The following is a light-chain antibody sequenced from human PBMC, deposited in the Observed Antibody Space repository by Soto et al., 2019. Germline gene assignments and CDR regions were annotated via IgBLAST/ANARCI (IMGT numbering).Light chain of an antibody. J-gene: IGKJ2*01. V-gene: IGKV4-1*01. CDR1: QSVLYSSNNKNY. CDR2: WAS. CDR3: QHYYSTPQYT. Sequence: DIVMTQSPDSLAVSLGERATINCKSSQSVLYSSNNKNYLAWYQQKPGQPPKLLIYWASTRESGVPDRFSGSGSGTDFTLPISSLQAEDVAVYYCQHYYSTPQYTFGQGTKLEIK.